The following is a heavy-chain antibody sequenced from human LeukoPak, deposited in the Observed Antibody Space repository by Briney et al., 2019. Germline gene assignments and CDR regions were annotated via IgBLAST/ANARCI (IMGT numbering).Heavy chain of an antibody. Sequence: PGGSLRLSCTASGLTFSAYWMSWVRQTPGKGLECVANIKQDGSEKYYVDSVKGRFTISRDNARDSLYPQMNSLRAEDSAIYYCASPRYLRSQKEAFDYWGQGTLVTVSS. CDR3: ASPRYLRSQKEAFDY. D-gene: IGHD5-12*01. CDR1: GLTFSAYW. J-gene: IGHJ4*02. V-gene: IGHV3-7*01. CDR2: IKQDGSEK.